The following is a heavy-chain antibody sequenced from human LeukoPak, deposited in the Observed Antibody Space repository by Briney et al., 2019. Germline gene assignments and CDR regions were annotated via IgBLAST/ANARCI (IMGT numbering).Heavy chain of an antibody. V-gene: IGHV3-30*02. D-gene: IGHD3-16*01. CDR3: AKDFSHYGSQPQTNDY. J-gene: IGHJ4*02. CDR2: IRFDGSHK. Sequence: GGSLRLSCAASGFTFSSYGMHWVRQAPGKGLEGVAFIRFDGSHKYYADSVKGRFTIARDNSKNTLYLQMNSLRPEDTAVYYCAKDFSHYGSQPQTNDYWGQAALVTVCS. CDR1: GFTFSSYG.